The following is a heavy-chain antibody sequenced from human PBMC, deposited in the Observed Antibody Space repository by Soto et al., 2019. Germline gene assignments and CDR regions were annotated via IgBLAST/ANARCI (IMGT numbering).Heavy chain of an antibody. D-gene: IGHD5-12*01. J-gene: IGHJ6*02. Sequence: GGSLRLSCAASGFTFSSYGMHWVRQAPGKGLEWVAVISYDGSNKYYADSVKGRFTISRDNSKNTLYLQMNSLRAEDTAVYYCAKLASGYAAGYYYGMDVWGQGTTVTVSS. V-gene: IGHV3-30*18. CDR2: ISYDGSNK. CDR1: GFTFSSYG. CDR3: AKLASGYAAGYYYGMDV.